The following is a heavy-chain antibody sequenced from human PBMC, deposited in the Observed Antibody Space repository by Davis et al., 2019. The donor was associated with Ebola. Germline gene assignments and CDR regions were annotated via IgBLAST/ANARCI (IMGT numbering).Heavy chain of an antibody. CDR3: ARAPITMIVVALRTSDY. V-gene: IGHV1-2*06. CDR1: GYTFTGYY. D-gene: IGHD3-22*01. CDR2: INPNSGGT. Sequence: AASVKVSCKASGYTFTGYYMHWVRQAPGQGLEWMGRINPNSGGTNYAQKFQGRVTMTRDTSISTAYMELSRLRSDDTAVYYCARAPITMIVVALRTSDYWGQGTLVTVSS. J-gene: IGHJ4*02.